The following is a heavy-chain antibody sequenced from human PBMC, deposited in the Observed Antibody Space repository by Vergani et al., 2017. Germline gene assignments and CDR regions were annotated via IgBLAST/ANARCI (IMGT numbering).Heavy chain of an antibody. V-gene: IGHV3-30*18. D-gene: IGHD3-10*01. CDR3: AKAGSVTSGSLQYNFYMDV. CDR1: GISFSSHA. Sequence: QVQLAESGGGRVQHGRSLRLSCADSGISFSSHAIHWVRQAPGKGLEWVAVRSNDGSKKYYADSVKGRFTISRDNSKNTLDLQMNSLRTQDTAVYYCAKAGSVTSGSLQYNFYMDVWGKGTTVTVS. J-gene: IGHJ6*03. CDR2: RSNDGSKK.